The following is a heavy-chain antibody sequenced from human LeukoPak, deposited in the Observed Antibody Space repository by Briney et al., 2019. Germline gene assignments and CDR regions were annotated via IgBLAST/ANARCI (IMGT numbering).Heavy chain of an antibody. Sequence: GGSLRLSCAASGISFSDYYMSWIRQAPGKGLEWIAYISGSGDTIKYADFVEGRFTISRDNAKRSAYLEMNSLTDEDTAVYFCTRGVAMAIWSQGPLVPVSS. J-gene: IGHJ4*02. V-gene: IGHV3-11*04. CDR1: GISFSDYY. D-gene: IGHD2-15*01. CDR3: TRGVAMAI. CDR2: ISGSGDTI.